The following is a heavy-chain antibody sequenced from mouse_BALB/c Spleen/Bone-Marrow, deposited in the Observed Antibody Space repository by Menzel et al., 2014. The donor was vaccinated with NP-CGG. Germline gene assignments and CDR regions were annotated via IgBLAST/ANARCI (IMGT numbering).Heavy chain of an antibody. CDR3: ARIGRARGYAMDY. J-gene: IGHJ4*01. Sequence: VQGVESGGGLVQPGGSRKLSCAASGITFRNFGMHWVRQAPEKGLEWVAYISSGSSTIYYADTLKGRFTISRDNPKNTLFLQMTSLRAEDTAMYYCARIGRARGYAMDYWGQGTSVTVSS. CDR2: ISSGSSTI. D-gene: IGHD3-3*01. CDR1: GITFRNFG. V-gene: IGHV5-17*02.